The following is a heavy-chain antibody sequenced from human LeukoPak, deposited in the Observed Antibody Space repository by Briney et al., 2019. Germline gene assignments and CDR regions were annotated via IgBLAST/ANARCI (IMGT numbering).Heavy chain of an antibody. D-gene: IGHD4-17*01. V-gene: IGHV3-30*03. J-gene: IGHJ4*02. CDR3: AGGTATVTMEF. Sequence: GGSLRLSCAASGFTFSSYGMHWVRQAPGKGLGWVAVISYDGSNKYYADSVKGRFTISRDNSKNTLYLQMNSLRAEDTAVYYCAGGTATVTMEFWGQGTLVTVSS. CDR1: GFTFSSYG. CDR2: ISYDGSNK.